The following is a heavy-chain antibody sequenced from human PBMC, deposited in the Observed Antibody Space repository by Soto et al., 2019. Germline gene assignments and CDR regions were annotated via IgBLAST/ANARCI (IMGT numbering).Heavy chain of an antibody. J-gene: IGHJ4*02. D-gene: IGHD2-21*02. CDR3: AKESIVMVTAN. V-gene: IGHV3-23*01. CDR2: ISGSGGST. CDR1: GFTFSSYA. Sequence: EVQLLESGGGLVQPGGSLRLSCAASGFTFSSYAMSWVRQAPGKGLEWVSAISGSGGSTYYADSVKGRFTISRDNSKNTMNLQMTNLRAEYTAVYYCAKESIVMVTANWGQGTLVTVSS.